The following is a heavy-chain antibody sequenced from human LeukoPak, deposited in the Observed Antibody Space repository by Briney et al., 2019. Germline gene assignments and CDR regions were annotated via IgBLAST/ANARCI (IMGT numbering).Heavy chain of an antibody. CDR3: ARVKAEEYSSGWYQDY. J-gene: IGHJ4*02. CDR1: GFTFSSYS. V-gene: IGHV3-21*01. D-gene: IGHD6-19*01. CDR2: ISSSSGYI. Sequence: GGSLRLSCAASGFTFSSYSMNWVRQAPGKGLEWVSSISSSSGYIYYADSVKGRFTISRDNAKNSLYLQMSSLRAEDTAVYYCARVKAEEYSSGWYQDYWGQGTLVTVSS.